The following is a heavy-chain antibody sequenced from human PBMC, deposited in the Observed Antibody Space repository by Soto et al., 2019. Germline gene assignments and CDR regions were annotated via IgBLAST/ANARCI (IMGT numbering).Heavy chain of an antibody. CDR2: IYWDDDK. CDR3: AHRQSYYYDSSGYYPYFDY. V-gene: IGHV2-5*02. Sequence: QITLKESGPTLVKPTQTLTLTCTFSGFSLSTGGVGVGWIRQPPGKALEWLALIYWDDDKRYSPSLKSRLTITKDTSKNQVVLTMTNMDPVDXAXYXCAHRQSYYYDSSGYYPYFDYWGQGTLVTVSS. J-gene: IGHJ4*02. CDR1: GFSLSTGGVG. D-gene: IGHD3-22*01.